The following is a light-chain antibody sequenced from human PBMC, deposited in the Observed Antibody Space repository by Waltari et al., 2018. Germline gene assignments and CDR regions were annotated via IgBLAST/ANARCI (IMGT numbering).Light chain of an antibody. CDR3: QVWDNFIDHPV. V-gene: IGLV3-21*02. CDR2: DDN. Sequence: SIILTQPPSLSVAPGQTARIACGGTHLGTSSVHCYQQKPAQAPILVIYDDNDRPSGIPERFSGSTSGNTATLTIRRVDPGDEAAYYCQVWDNFIDHPVFGGGTKLTVL. J-gene: IGLJ2*01. CDR1: HLGTSS.